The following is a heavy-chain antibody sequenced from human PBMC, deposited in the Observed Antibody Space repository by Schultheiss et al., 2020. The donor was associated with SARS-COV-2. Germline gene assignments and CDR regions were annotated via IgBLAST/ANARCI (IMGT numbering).Heavy chain of an antibody. Sequence: LSLTCTVSGGSISSGSYYWSWIRQPAGKGLEWIGRINTSVNTNYNPSLKSRVTMSRDTSEKHFSLKLSSVTAADTAVYYCARGEYSSSWYSVLWGQGTLVTVSS. V-gene: IGHV4-61*02. CDR3: ARGEYSSSWYSVL. J-gene: IGHJ4*02. CDR2: INTSVNT. D-gene: IGHD6-13*01. CDR1: GGSISSGSYY.